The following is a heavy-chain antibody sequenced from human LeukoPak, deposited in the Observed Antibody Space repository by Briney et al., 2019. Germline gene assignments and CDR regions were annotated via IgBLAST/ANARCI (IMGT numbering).Heavy chain of an antibody. V-gene: IGHV1-2*06. CDR2: INPNSGGP. CDR1: GYTFIDYY. CDR3: ARTSYGNNPTHFDY. J-gene: IGHJ4*02. D-gene: IGHD3-10*01. Sequence: ASVKVSCKVSGYTFIDYYMHWVRQAPGQGLEWMGRINPNSGGPDYAQGFQGRVTMTRDTSISTVYMELSRLRSDDTAVYYCARTSYGNNPTHFDYWAREPWSPSPQ.